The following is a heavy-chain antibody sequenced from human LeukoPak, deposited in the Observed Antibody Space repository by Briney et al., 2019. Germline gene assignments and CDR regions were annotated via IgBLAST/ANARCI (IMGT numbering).Heavy chain of an antibody. CDR1: GFTFNSYG. J-gene: IGHJ4*02. V-gene: IGHV3-33*01. Sequence: GGSVRLSCAASGFTFNSYGMHWVRQAPGKGLEWVAVLWYDGSDEYYADSVKGRFTISRDNSKNTLYLQMNSLRAEDTAEYYCARDRTAGYCSLGSCYADYWGQGTLVTVSS. CDR3: ARDRTAGYCSLGSCYADY. D-gene: IGHD2-15*01. CDR2: LWYDGSDE.